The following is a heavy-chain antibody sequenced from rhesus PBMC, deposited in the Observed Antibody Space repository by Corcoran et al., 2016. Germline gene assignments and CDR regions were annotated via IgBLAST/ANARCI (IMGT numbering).Heavy chain of an antibody. D-gene: IGHD4-29*01. CDR1: GYTFTSYS. V-gene: IGHV1-200*01. CDR3: ARVRVAYYFDY. Sequence: QVQLVQSGAEVKKPGASVKLSCKASGYTFTSYSINGVRQAHGQGCEWMGWINPNNGNTGYATKFQGRVTITRDTSTSTAYMELSSLRSEDTAVYYCARVRVAYYFDYWGQGVLVTVSS. J-gene: IGHJ4*01. CDR2: INPNNGNT.